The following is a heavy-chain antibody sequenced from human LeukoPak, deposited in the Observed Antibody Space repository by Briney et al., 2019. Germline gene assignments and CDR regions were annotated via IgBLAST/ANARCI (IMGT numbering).Heavy chain of an antibody. CDR1: GYTFSTYG. CDR3: ARVGRDCSSINCYWADWFDP. D-gene: IGHD2-2*01. Sequence: GASVKVSCKASGYTFSTYGITWVREAPGQGPEWVGWISGSTGSTHYAQAVQGRVTMTTDTSTGTAYMELRSLRSDDTAVYHCARVGRDCSSINCYWADWFDPWGQGTLVIVSS. V-gene: IGHV1-18*01. J-gene: IGHJ5*02. CDR2: ISGSTGST.